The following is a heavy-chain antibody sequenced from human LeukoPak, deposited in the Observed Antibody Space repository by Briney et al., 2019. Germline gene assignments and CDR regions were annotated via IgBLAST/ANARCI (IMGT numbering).Heavy chain of an antibody. CDR1: GFTFSSYA. V-gene: IGHV3-23*01. Sequence: GGSLRLSCAASGFTFSSYAMSWVRQAPGKGLEWVSAISGSGGSTYYADSVKGRFTISGDNSKNTLYLQMNSLRAEDTAVYYCAKGGYHNTLLWFGELLAIDYWGQGTLVTVSS. D-gene: IGHD3-10*01. CDR3: AKGGYHNTLLWFGELLAIDY. J-gene: IGHJ4*02. CDR2: ISGSGGST.